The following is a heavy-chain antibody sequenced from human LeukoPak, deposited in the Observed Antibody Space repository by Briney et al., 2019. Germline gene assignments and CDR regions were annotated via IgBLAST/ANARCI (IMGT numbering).Heavy chain of an antibody. Sequence: EASVKVSCKASGYTFTSHYMHWVRQSPGQGLEWMGIINPSGGSTSYAQKFQGRVTMTRDTSTSTVYMELSSLRSEDTAVYYCARDGKYSSGWITAFDIWGQGTMVTVSS. J-gene: IGHJ3*02. CDR2: INPSGGST. V-gene: IGHV1-46*01. CDR1: GYTFTSHY. CDR3: ARDGKYSSGWITAFDI. D-gene: IGHD6-19*01.